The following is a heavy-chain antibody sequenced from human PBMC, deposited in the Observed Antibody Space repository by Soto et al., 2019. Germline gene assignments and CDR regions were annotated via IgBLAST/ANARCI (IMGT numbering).Heavy chain of an antibody. CDR2: IWYDGSNK. CDR1: GFTFSSYG. V-gene: IGHV3-33*01. Sequence: QVQLVESGGGVVQPGRSLRLSCAASGFTFSSYGMHWVRQAPGKGLEWVAVIWYDGSNKYYADSVKGRFTISRDNSKNTLYLQMTSLRAEDTAVYYCARDRAGMDVWGQGTTVTVSS. CDR3: ARDRAGMDV. J-gene: IGHJ6*02.